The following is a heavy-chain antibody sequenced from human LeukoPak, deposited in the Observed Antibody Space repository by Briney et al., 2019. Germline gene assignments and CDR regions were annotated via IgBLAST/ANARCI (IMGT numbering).Heavy chain of an antibody. CDR1: GVSLTPYY. CDR2: VYYSGST. Sequence: SETLSLTCNVSGVSLTPYYWSWIRQPPGKGLEYIGSVYYSGSTNYNPSLKSRVTISVDTSKNQFSLKLSSVTAADTAVYYCARISRGPIDYWGQGTLVTVSS. CDR3: ARISRGPIDY. V-gene: IGHV4-59*01. J-gene: IGHJ4*02.